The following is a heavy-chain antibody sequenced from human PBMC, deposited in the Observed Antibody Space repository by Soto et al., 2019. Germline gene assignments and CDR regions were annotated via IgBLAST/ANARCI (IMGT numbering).Heavy chain of an antibody. J-gene: IGHJ6*02. CDR3: ARGLPAADYGMDV. CDR1: GDSISSYY. V-gene: IGHV4-59*01. CDR2: IFYNGNT. Sequence: SETLSLTCTVSGDSISSYYWDWIRQPPGKGLEWIGYIFYNGNTNYNPSLKSRVAISVDTSKNRFSLKLSSMTAADTAVYYCARGLPAADYGMDVWGQGTTVTVSS. D-gene: IGHD2-2*01.